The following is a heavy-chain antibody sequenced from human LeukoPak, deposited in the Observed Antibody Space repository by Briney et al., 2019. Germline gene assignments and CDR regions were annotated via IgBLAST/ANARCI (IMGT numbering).Heavy chain of an antibody. CDR3: VRGPYGASISKWFDP. D-gene: IGHD4/OR15-4a*01. CDR2: IYYTGDT. CDR1: RGSISGYS. Sequence: SETLSLTCTVSRGSISGYSWSWLRPSPGGGLEGIGYIYYTGDTAYNPSLRSRVTMSVDTSKNQFSLQLRSMTTADTAVYYCVRGPYGASISKWFDPWGQGTQVIVSP. V-gene: IGHV4-59*01. J-gene: IGHJ5*02.